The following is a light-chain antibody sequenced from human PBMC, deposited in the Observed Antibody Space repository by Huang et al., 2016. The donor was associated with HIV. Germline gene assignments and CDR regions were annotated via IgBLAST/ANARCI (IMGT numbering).Light chain of an antibody. CDR2: GAS. CDR1: QSVSSSY. CDR3: QQYDGSPWT. J-gene: IGKJ1*01. Sequence: EIVLTQSPGTLSLSPGERATLSCRASQSVSSSYLAWYQQTPGQAPRLLIYGASSRATGIPDRFSGSGSGTDFTLTISRLEPEDFAVYYCQQYDGSPWTFGQGTKVETK. V-gene: IGKV3-20*01.